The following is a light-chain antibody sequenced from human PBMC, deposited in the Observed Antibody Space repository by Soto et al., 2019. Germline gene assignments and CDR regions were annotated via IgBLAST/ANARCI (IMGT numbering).Light chain of an antibody. CDR1: SSDVGGYSY. CDR3: CSCTGSXSYV. V-gene: IGLV2-11*01. J-gene: IGLJ1*01. Sequence: QSVLTQPHSVSGSPGQSVTISCTGTSSDVGGYSYVSWYQQHPGKAPQLIIYDVTERPSGVPNRFSGSKSGNTASLTISGLQTEDEADFYCCSCTGSXSYVFGIGTKVTVL. CDR2: DVT.